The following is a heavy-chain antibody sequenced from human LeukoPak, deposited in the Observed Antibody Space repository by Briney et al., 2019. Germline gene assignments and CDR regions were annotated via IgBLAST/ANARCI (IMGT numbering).Heavy chain of an antibody. CDR1: GFTFSSYA. D-gene: IGHD2-2*01. CDR2: ISGSGGST. V-gene: IGHV3-23*01. CDR3: AEEAADPYCSSTSCYDWYFDL. J-gene: IGHJ2*01. Sequence: PGGSLRLSCAASGFTFSSYAMSWVRQAPGKGLEWVSAISGSGGSTYYADSVKGRFTISRDNSKNTLYLQMNSLRAEDTAVYYCAEEAADPYCSSTSCYDWYFDLWGRGTLVTVSS.